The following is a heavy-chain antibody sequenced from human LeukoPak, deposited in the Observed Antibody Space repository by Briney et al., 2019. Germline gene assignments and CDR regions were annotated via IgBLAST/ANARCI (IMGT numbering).Heavy chain of an antibody. V-gene: IGHV3-23*01. CDR2: ISGSGGST. CDR3: CYDSVLMVYAISPLY. J-gene: IGHJ4*02. CDR1: GVTFSSYA. Sequence: GGSLRLSCAASGVTFSSYAMSWVRQAPGKGLEWVSAISGSGGSTYYADSVKGRFTISRDNSKNTLYLQMNRLRAEDTAVYCFCYDSVLMVYAISPLYWGQGTLVTVSS. D-gene: IGHD2-8*01.